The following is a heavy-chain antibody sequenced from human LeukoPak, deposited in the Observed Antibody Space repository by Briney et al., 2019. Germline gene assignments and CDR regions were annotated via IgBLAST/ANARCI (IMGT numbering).Heavy chain of an antibody. CDR3: ARLGCSGGSGCYSSNWGTSAKRYYYYYGMDV. CDR2: IYPGDSDT. Sequence: GESLKISCKGSGYSFTSYWIGWVRQMPGKGLEWMGIIYPGDSDTRYSPSFQGQVTISADKSISTAYLQWSSLKASDTAMYYCARLGCSGGSGCYSSNWGTSAKRYYYYYGMDVWGQGTTVTVSS. J-gene: IGHJ6*02. CDR1: GYSFTSYW. D-gene: IGHD2-15*01. V-gene: IGHV5-51*01.